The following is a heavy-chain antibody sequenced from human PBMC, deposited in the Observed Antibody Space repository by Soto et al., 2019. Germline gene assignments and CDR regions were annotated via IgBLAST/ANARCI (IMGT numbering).Heavy chain of an antibody. V-gene: IGHV3-48*01. CDR3: ARPNWNDVRPYYYYYYMDV. Sequence: GGSLRLSCAASGFTFSSYSMNWVRQAPGKGLEWVSYISSSSSTIYYADSVKGRFTISRDNAKNSLYLQINSLRAEDTAVYYCARPNWNDVRPYYYYYYMDVWGKGTTVTVSS. CDR2: ISSSSSTI. J-gene: IGHJ6*03. D-gene: IGHD1-1*01. CDR1: GFTFSSYS.